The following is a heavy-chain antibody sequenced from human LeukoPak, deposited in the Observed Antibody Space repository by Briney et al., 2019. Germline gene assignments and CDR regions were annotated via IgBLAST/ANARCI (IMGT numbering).Heavy chain of an antibody. V-gene: IGHV3-74*01. CDR1: GFTSSSYW. CDR2: INSDGSST. Sequence: QPGGSLSFYRAASGFTSSSYWLHWVCQAPGKGLVWVSRINSDGSSTSYVHSVKGRFTISRDNAKHTLYLQMNSLRAEDTAVYYFARARYGGKIYFDYWGQG. CDR3: ARARYGGKIYFDY. J-gene: IGHJ4*02. D-gene: IGHD4-23*01.